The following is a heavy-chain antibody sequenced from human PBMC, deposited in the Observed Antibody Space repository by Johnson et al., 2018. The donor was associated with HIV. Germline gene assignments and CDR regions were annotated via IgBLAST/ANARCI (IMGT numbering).Heavy chain of an antibody. V-gene: IGHV3-30*14. Sequence: QVQLVESGGGLVQPGGSLRLSCAASGFTVSSNYMSWVRQAPGKGLEWVAVISYDGSNKYYADSVKGRFTISRDNSKNTLYLQMSSLRAEDTAVYYCARAYSYGAFDILGQGTMVTVSS. CDR2: ISYDGSNK. CDR1: GFTVSSNY. CDR3: ARAYSYGAFDI. D-gene: IGHD5-18*01. J-gene: IGHJ3*02.